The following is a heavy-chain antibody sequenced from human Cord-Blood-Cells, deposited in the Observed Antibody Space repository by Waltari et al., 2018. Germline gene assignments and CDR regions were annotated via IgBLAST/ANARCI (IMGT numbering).Heavy chain of an antibody. Sequence: QLQLQESGSGLVKPSQTLSLTCAVSGGSISSGGYSWSWIRQPPGKGLEWSGYSYHRGSTYYNPSLNSRVTISVDRSKNQFSLKRSSVTAADTAVYYCARGQALIADAFDIWGQGTMVTVSS. CDR3: ARGQALIADAFDI. CDR1: GGSISSGGYS. D-gene: IGHD2-21*01. J-gene: IGHJ3*02. CDR2: SYHRGST. V-gene: IGHV4-30-2*01.